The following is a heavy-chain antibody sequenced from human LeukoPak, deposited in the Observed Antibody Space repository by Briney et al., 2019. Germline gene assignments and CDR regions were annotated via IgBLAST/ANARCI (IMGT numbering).Heavy chain of an antibody. CDR2: ISGSGGST. D-gene: IGHD3-22*01. J-gene: IGHJ4*02. CDR3: AKSLYYYDSGAYYLVSH. Sequence: PGGSLRLSCAASGFTFSSYAMSWVRQAPGKGLEWVSAISGSGGSTYYADSVKGRFTISRDNSKDTLFLQMNSLRAEDTAVYYCAKSLYYYDSGAYYLVSHWGQGTLVTVSP. V-gene: IGHV3-23*01. CDR1: GFTFSSYA.